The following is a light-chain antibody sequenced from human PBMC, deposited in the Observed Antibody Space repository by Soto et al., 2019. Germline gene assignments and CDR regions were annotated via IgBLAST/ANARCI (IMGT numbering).Light chain of an antibody. CDR2: AAS. J-gene: IGKJ1*01. V-gene: IGKV1-39*01. Sequence: DIQMTQSRSSLTASVGDRVTITCRASQSISTYLNWYQQTPGKAPKLLIYAASSLQSGVPSRFSGSGSGTDFTLTISSLHPEDSATYYCQQSYSTPPTFGQGTKVDIK. CDR1: QSISTY. CDR3: QQSYSTPPT.